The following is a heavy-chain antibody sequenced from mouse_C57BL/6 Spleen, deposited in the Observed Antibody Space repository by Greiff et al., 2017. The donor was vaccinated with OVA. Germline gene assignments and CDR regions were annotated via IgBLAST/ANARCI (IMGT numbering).Heavy chain of an antibody. Sequence: DVQLVESGGGLVQPKGSLKLSCAASGFSFNTYAMNWVRQAPGKGLEWVARIRSKSNNYATYYADSVKDRFTISRDDSESMLYLQMNNLKAEDTAMYYCVRQSFPYYGSYYGAMDYWGQGTSVTVSS. V-gene: IGHV10-1*01. CDR2: IRSKSNNYAT. J-gene: IGHJ4*01. CDR1: GFSFNTYA. D-gene: IGHD1-1*01. CDR3: VRQSFPYYGSYYGAMDY.